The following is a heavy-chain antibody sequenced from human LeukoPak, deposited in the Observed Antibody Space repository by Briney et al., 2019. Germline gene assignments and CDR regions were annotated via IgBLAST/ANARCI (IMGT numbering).Heavy chain of an antibody. CDR3: ARATIFGVVTNYFDY. Sequence: GGSLRLSCAASGFTFSSYAMHWVRQAPGKGLEWVALISYDGSNKYHADSVKGRFTISRDNSKNTLYLQMNSLRGEDTAVYYCARATIFGVVTNYFDYWGQGTLVTVSS. CDR2: ISYDGSNK. CDR1: GFTFSSYA. D-gene: IGHD3-3*01. J-gene: IGHJ4*02. V-gene: IGHV3-30*04.